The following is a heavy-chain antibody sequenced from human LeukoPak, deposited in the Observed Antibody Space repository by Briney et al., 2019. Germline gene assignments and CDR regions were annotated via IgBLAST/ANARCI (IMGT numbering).Heavy chain of an antibody. J-gene: IGHJ6*03. CDR2: IKHDGSEK. V-gene: IGHV3-7*01. CDR1: GFTFSSYW. Sequence: SGGSLRLSCAASGFTFSSYWMSWVRQAPGKGLEWVANIKHDGSEKYYVDSVKGRFTISRDNAKNSLYLQMISLRAEDTAVYYCARAGGTVTTYLGPDYYYYMDVWGKGTTVTVSS. CDR3: ARAGGTVTTYLGPDYYYYMDV. D-gene: IGHD4-17*01.